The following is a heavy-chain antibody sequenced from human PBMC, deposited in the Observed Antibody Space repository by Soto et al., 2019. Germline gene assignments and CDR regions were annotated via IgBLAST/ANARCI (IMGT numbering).Heavy chain of an antibody. D-gene: IGHD3-10*01. Sequence: SETLSLTCAVYGGSFSGYYWSWIRQPPGKGLEWIGEINHSGSTNYNPSLKSRVTISVDTSKNQFSLKLSSVTAADTAVYYCARGRGNYGSGYGMDVWGQGTTVTVSS. J-gene: IGHJ6*02. CDR3: ARGRGNYGSGYGMDV. CDR1: GGSFSGYY. CDR2: INHSGST. V-gene: IGHV4-34*01.